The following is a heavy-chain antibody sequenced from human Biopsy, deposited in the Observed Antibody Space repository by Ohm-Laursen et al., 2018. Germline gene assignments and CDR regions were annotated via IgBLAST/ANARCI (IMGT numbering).Heavy chain of an antibody. Sequence: SVTLSFTCTVSSGSFTGHYWIWLRQPPGKGLEWVGHISHTGYTGYKSSLKSRVTISLDTTRKHFSLRLTPLAAADTAVYYCARGSNEYGGLYFPHWGQGTLVTVSS. CDR3: ARGSNEYGGLYFPH. V-gene: IGHV4-59*11. D-gene: IGHD4-23*01. J-gene: IGHJ1*01. CDR1: SGSFTGHY. CDR2: ISHTGYT.